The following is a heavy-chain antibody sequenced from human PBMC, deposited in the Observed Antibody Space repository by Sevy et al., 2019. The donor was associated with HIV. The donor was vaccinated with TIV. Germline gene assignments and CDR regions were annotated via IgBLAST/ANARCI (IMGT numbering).Heavy chain of an antibody. CDR3: ARAERGLGYCSGGSCYSGEGFDY. Sequence: SETMSLTCTVSGGSISSYYWSWIRQPPGKGLEWIGYIYYSGSTNYNPSLKSRVTISVDTSKNQFSLKLSSVTAADTAVYYCARAERGLGYCSGGSCYSGEGFDYWGQRTLVTVSS. CDR1: GGSISSYY. V-gene: IGHV4-59*01. J-gene: IGHJ4*02. D-gene: IGHD2-15*01. CDR2: IYYSGST.